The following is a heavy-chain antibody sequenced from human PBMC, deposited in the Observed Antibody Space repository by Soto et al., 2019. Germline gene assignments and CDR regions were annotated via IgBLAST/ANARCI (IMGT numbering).Heavy chain of an antibody. CDR2: IYYSGST. J-gene: IGHJ3*02. V-gene: IGHV4-31*03. CDR3: ARFYQYYYDSSGTPGAFDI. CDR1: GGSISSGGYY. Sequence: SETLSLTCTVSGGSISSGGYYWSWIRQHPGKGLEWIGYIYYSGSTYYNPSLKSRVTISVDTSKNQFSLKLSSVTAADTAVYYCARFYQYYYDSSGTPGAFDIWGQGTMVTVSS. D-gene: IGHD3-22*01.